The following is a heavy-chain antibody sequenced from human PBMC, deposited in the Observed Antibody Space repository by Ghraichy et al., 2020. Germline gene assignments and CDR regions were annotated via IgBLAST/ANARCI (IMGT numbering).Heavy chain of an antibody. J-gene: IGHJ4*02. CDR3: VREAMISGVPYFDY. D-gene: IGHD5-12*01. V-gene: IGHV3-13*04. CDR1: GFTFSSYD. CDR2: IGIAGDT. Sequence: GGSLRLSCAASGFTFSSYDMHWVRQAAGKGLEWVSSIGIAGDTYYPGSVKGRFTISRENAKNSLSLQMNSLRVGDTAVYFCVREAMISGVPYFDYWGQGTLVTVSS.